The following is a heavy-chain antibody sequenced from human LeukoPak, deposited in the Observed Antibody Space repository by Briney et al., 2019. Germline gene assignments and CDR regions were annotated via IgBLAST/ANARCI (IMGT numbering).Heavy chain of an antibody. CDR3: ARLTSYYDILTGYPTRYYFDY. V-gene: IGHV5-51*01. CDR1: GYSFTSYW. D-gene: IGHD3-9*01. CDR2: IYPGDSDT. Sequence: GESLKISCQGSGYSFTSYWIGWVRQMPGKGLEWMGIIYPGDSDTRHSPSFQGQVTISADKSISTAYLQWSSLKASDTAMYYCARLTSYYDILTGYPTRYYFDYWGQGTLVTVSS. J-gene: IGHJ4*02.